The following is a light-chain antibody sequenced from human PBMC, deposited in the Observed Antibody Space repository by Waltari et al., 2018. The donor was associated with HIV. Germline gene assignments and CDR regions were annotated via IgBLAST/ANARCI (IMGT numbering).Light chain of an antibody. CDR3: QAWDTTTAV. CDR1: KLGNKY. V-gene: IGLV3-1*01. Sequence: YDLTQPPSVSVSPGQTATIPCSGDKLGNKYVSWYRQIPGQSPVLVIYSDAKRPSGIPERFSGSNSGSTATLTISGTQAMDEGDYYCQAWDTTTAVFGTGTRVTVL. J-gene: IGLJ1*01. CDR2: SDA.